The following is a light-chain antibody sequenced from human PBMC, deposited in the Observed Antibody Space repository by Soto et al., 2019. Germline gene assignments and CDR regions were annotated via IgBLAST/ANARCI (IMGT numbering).Light chain of an antibody. CDR1: QNIRIC. V-gene: IGKV1-5*03. Sequence: DIQMTQSPSTLSASVGDRVTISCRASQNIRICLAWYQQKPGNAPKFLIYMASRLEIGVPSRFSGSGSGTEFTLTISSLQPDDFATYYCQQYDSFPSTFGQGTKVEI. J-gene: IGKJ1*01. CDR2: MAS. CDR3: QQYDSFPST.